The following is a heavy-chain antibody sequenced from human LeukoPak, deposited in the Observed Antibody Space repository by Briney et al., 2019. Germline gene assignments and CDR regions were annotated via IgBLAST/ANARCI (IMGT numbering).Heavy chain of an antibody. Sequence: GGSLRLSCAASGFTFSSLWVHWVRQAPGKGLVWVSRINSDGSSTNYADSVKGRFTISRDNSKNTLYLQMNSLRAEDTAVYYCARMIAAATDYWGQGTLVTVSS. D-gene: IGHD6-13*01. CDR2: INSDGSST. J-gene: IGHJ4*02. V-gene: IGHV3-74*01. CDR1: GFTFSSLW. CDR3: ARMIAAATDY.